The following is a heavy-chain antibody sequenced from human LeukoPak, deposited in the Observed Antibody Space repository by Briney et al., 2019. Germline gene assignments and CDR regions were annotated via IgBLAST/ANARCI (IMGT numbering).Heavy chain of an antibody. D-gene: IGHD4/OR15-4a*01. CDR1: GFTFDDYA. CDR3: AKDSRGWLTYGMDV. Sequence: GRSLRLSCAASGFTFDDYAMHWVRQAPGKGLEWVSSISWNSGSIGYADSVKGRFTISRDNAKNSLYLQMNSLRAEDTALYHCAKDSRGWLTYGMDVWGKGTTVTVSS. CDR2: ISWNSGSI. V-gene: IGHV3-9*01. J-gene: IGHJ6*04.